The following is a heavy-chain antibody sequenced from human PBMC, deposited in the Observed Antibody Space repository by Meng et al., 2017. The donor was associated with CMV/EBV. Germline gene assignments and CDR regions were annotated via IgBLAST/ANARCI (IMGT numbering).Heavy chain of an antibody. D-gene: IGHD2-2*02. CDR1: GGSISSGGYY. CDR3: ARLLYRVEYGKSGSQNYFYYGMDA. CDR2: IDYSGTS. V-gene: IGHV4-61*08. Sequence: SETLSLTCTVSGGSISSGGYYWSWIRQHPGKGLEWVGYIDYSGTSNYNPSLKSRVSMSVDTSKNQFSLKLRSVTAADTAVYYCARLLYRVEYGKSGSQNYFYYGMDAWGPGTTVTVSS. J-gene: IGHJ6*02.